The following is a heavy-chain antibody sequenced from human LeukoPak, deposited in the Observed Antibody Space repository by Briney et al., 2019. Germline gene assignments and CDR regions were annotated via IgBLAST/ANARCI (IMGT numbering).Heavy chain of an antibody. CDR3: ARGPGPNFFDY. CDR2: TYYRSKWYN. J-gene: IGHJ4*02. CDR1: GDSVSNDSVA. Sequence: SQTLSLTCDISGDSVSNDSVAWMWIRQSPSRGLEWLGRTYYRSKWYNDYAVSVKSRITINPDTSKNLFSLQLNSVTPEDTAVYYCARGPGPNFFDYWGQGTLVTVSS. V-gene: IGHV6-1*01. D-gene: IGHD3-10*01.